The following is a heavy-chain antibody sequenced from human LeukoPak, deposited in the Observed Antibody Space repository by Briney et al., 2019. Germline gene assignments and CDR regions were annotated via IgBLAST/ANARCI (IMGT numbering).Heavy chain of an antibody. D-gene: IGHD3-10*01. CDR3: ARDDYRGVTNFDP. V-gene: IGHV4-59*01. CDR2: ISYIGNT. Sequence: SETLSLTCTVSGDSISSYYWSWIRQPPGKGLEWIGYISYIGNTNYNPSLKSRVTISVDTSKNQFSLQLTSVTAADTAVYYCARDDYRGVTNFDPWGQGTLVTVSS. J-gene: IGHJ5*02. CDR1: GDSISSYY.